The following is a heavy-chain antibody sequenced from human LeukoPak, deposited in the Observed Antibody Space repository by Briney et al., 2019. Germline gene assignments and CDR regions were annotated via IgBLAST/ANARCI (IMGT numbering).Heavy chain of an antibody. J-gene: IGHJ4*02. V-gene: IGHV3-23*01. CDR3: AKGGIGSSPGLDS. CDR1: GFSFSSYA. CDR2: IAVSGGGP. Sequence: PGGSLRLSCAASGFSFSSYAVSWVRQAPGKGLEWVSSIAVSGGGPYYGDSVKGRFTISRDNSKNTVYLQMNSLRAEDTAIYSCAKGGIGSSPGLDSWCQGTLVTVSS. D-gene: IGHD5-18*01.